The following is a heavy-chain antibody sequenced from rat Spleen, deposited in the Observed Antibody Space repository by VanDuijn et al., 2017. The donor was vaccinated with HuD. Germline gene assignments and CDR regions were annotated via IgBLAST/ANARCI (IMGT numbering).Heavy chain of an antibody. V-gene: IGHV5-20*01. Sequence: EVQLVESDGGLVQPGRSLKLSCAASGFTFSDYYMAWVRQAPTKGLEWVASITNSGDSTYYRDSVKGRFTISRHNAKTTLYLQMDSLRSEDTATYYCTTGVYWGQGVMVTVSS. CDR3: TTGVY. J-gene: IGHJ2*01. CDR1: GFTFSDYY. CDR2: ITNSGDST.